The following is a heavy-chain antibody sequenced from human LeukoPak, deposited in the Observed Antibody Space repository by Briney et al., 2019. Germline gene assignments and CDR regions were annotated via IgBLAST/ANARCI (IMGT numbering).Heavy chain of an antibody. CDR2: FYPEDGET. CDR3: ATDPRNYYYMDV. CDR1: GYTLTELS. Sequence: ASVKVSCKVSGYTLTELSMHWVRQAPGKGLEWMGGFYPEDGETIYAQKFQGRVTMTEDTSTDTAYMELSSLRSEDTAVYYCATDPRNYYYMDVWGKGTTVTVSS. J-gene: IGHJ6*03. V-gene: IGHV1-24*01.